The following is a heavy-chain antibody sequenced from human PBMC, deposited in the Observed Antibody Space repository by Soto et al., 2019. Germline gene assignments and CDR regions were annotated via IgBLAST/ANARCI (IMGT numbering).Heavy chain of an antibody. J-gene: IGHJ4*02. D-gene: IGHD3-9*01. CDR1: GGSISSYY. CDR2: IFYIGST. CDR3: SRHHGYYDILTGYYLGYFDY. Sequence: SETLSLTCTVSGGSISSYYWSWIRQPPGKGLEWIRCIFYIGSTNYTPSFKSRVTISVDTSKIQFSFKLSSVTAADTAVHYCSRHHGYYDILTGYYLGYFDYWGQGTLVTVSS. V-gene: IGHV4-59*08.